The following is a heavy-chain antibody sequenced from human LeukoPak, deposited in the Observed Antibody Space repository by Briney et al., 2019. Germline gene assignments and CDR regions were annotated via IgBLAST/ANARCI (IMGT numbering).Heavy chain of an antibody. CDR1: GFSFSDYS. V-gene: IGHV3-23*01. J-gene: IGHJ4*02. CDR3: AREGDRGVAVADYFDY. D-gene: IGHD6-19*01. Sequence: GSLRLSCAASGFSFSDYSMAWVRQAPGRGLAWVSVISGGSRAIFYGDSVNGRFSISRDNSKNTLYLEMNILRVDDTAVYYCAREGDRGVAVADYFDYWGQGILVTVSS. CDR2: ISGGSRAI.